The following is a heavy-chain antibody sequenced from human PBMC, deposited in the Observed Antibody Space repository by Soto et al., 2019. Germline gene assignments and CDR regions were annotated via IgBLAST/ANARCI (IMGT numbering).Heavy chain of an antibody. CDR2: IIPIFGTA. D-gene: IGHD6-13*01. V-gene: IGHV1-69*13. CDR1: GGTFSSYA. J-gene: IGHJ6*02. CDR3: ARDEGQQLVLAYYYYYGMDV. Sequence: ASVKVSCKASGGTFSSYAISWVRQAPGQGLEWMGGIIPIFGTANYAQKFQGRVTITADESTSTAYMELSSQRSEDTAVYYCARDEGQQLVLAYYYYYGMDVWGQGTTVTVSS.